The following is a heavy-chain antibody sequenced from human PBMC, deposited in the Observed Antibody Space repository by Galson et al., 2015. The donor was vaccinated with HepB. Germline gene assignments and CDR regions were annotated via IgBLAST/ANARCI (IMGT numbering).Heavy chain of an antibody. CDR3: ARAKPIGVAPIYYYYGMDV. CDR1: GGTYSSYA. CDR2: IIPIFGTA. Sequence: SVKVSCKASGGTYSSYAISWVRQAPGQGLEWMGGIIPIFGTANYAQKFQGRVTITADESTSTAYMELSSLRSEDTAVYYCARAKPIGVAPIYYYYGMDVWGQGTTVTVSS. V-gene: IGHV1-69*13. D-gene: IGHD3-3*01. J-gene: IGHJ6*02.